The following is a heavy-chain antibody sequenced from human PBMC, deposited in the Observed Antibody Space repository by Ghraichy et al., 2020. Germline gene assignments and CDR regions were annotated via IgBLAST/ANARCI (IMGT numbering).Heavy chain of an antibody. CDR3: ARESSPDSSGSSPLGYFDY. V-gene: IGHV1-2*02. J-gene: IGHJ4*02. Sequence: ASVKVSCKASGYTFTGYYMHWVRQAPGQGLEWMGWINPNSGGTNYAQKFQGRVTMTRDTSISTAYMELSRLRSDDTAVYYCARESSPDSSGSSPLGYFDYWGQGTLVTVSS. CDR1: GYTFTGYY. D-gene: IGHD3-22*01. CDR2: INPNSGGT.